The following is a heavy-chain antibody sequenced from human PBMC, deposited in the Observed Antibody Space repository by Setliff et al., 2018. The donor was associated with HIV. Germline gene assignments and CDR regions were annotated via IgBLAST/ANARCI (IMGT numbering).Heavy chain of an antibody. D-gene: IGHD5-18*01. CDR3: ARSPGVDTNMAFDY. CDR2: IYYSGST. Sequence: SETLSLTCTVSHGSISPFYWSWMRQPPGKGLEWIGYIYYSGSTDYNPSLKSRVTISVDTSKNQVSLKLNSVTAADTAVYYCARSPGVDTNMAFDYWGQGTLVTVSS. CDR1: HGSISPFY. J-gene: IGHJ4*02. V-gene: IGHV4-59*01.